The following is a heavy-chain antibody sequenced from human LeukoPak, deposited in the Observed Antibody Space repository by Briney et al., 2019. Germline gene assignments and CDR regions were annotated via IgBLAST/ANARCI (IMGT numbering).Heavy chain of an antibody. V-gene: IGHV4-59*01. J-gene: IGHJ5*02. CDR2: VYYSGST. CDR3: ARETLEGKFDP. Sequence: PGGSLRLSCAGFGFTFSNYWMSWFRQPPGKGLEWIGYVYYSGSTNYDPSLKSRVTISMDTSKNQFSLKLSSVTAADTAIYYCARETLEGKFDPWGQGILVTVSS. D-gene: IGHD1-1*01. CDR1: GFTFSNYW.